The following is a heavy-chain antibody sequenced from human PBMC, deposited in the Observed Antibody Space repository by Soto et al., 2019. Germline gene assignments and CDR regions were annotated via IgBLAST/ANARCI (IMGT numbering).Heavy chain of an antibody. CDR2: IQQDGSEK. CDR1: GFTFSRFW. D-gene: IGHD2-15*01. CDR3: ARGADCSGGTCYSYYYGMDV. J-gene: IGHJ6*02. V-gene: IGHV3-7*01. Sequence: EVQLVESGGDLVQPGGSLRLSCEASGFTFSRFWMIWVRQAPGKGLEWVANIQQDGSEKYYVDSVKGRFTISRDNTKNSLYLQMDSLGAEDTAVYYCARGADCSGGTCYSYYYGMDVWGQGTTVTVSS.